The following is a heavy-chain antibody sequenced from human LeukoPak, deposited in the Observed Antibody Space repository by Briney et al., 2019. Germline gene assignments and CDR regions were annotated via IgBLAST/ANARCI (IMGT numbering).Heavy chain of an antibody. V-gene: IGHV1-2*02. CDR2: INPNSGGT. J-gene: IGHJ6*02. CDR1: GHTFTGYY. Sequence: GASVKVSCKASGHTFTGYYMHWVRQAPGQGLEWMGWINPNSGGTNYAQKFQGRVTMTRDTSISTAYMELSKLRSDDTAVYYCARDQAYDILTGYYNSYYYYGMDVWGQGTTVTVSS. CDR3: ARDQAYDILTGYYNSYYYYGMDV. D-gene: IGHD3-9*01.